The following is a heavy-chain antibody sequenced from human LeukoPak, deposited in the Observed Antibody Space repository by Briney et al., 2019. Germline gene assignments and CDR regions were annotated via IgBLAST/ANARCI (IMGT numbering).Heavy chain of an antibody. CDR2: IYSGGST. D-gene: IGHD3-16*01. CDR1: GFTFSSYA. J-gene: IGHJ4*02. CDR3: ARTSRHYDYVWGSYEGDY. Sequence: GGSLRLSCAASGFTFSSYAMSWVRQAPGKGLEWVSVIYSGGSTYYADSVKSRFTISRDNSKNTLYLQMNSLRAEDTAVYYCARTSRHYDYVWGSYEGDYWGQGTLVTVSS. V-gene: IGHV3-66*01.